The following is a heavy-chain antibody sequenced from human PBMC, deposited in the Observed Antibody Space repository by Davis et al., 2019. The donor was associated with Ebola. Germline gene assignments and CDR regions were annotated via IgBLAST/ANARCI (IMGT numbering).Heavy chain of an antibody. CDR3: ARGGYYDSSGYSHDAFDI. CDR2: ISSTSYYI. J-gene: IGHJ3*02. Sequence: GGSLRLSCAASGFTFSSYSMNWVRQAPGKGLEWVSSISSTSYYIYYADSLRGRFTISRDNAKNSLFLQMNSLRAEDTAVYYCARGGYYDSSGYSHDAFDIWGQGTLVTVSS. D-gene: IGHD3-22*01. V-gene: IGHV3-21*01. CDR1: GFTFSSYS.